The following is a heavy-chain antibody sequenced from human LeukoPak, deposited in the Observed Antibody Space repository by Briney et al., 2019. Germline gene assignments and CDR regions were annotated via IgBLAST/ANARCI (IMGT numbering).Heavy chain of an antibody. D-gene: IGHD3-22*01. CDR3: ARARFTYYDSSGSPGGAPTLRD. Sequence: SETLSLTCTVSGGSISSYYWSWIRQSPGKGLEWIGYMYNSGSTNYNPSLKSRVTISVDTSKNQFSLKLSSVTAADTAVYYCARARFTYYDSSGSPGGAPTLRDWGQGTLVTVSS. J-gene: IGHJ4*02. CDR2: MYNSGST. CDR1: GGSISSYY. V-gene: IGHV4-59*08.